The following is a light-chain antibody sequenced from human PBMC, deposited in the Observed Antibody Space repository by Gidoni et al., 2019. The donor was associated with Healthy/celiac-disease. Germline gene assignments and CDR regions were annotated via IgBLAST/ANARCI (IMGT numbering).Light chain of an antibody. J-gene: IGKJ1*01. CDR3: QQYNNWPPWP. CDR2: GAS. CDR1: QSVSSN. V-gene: IGKV3-15*01. Sequence: EIVMTQSPATLSVSPGDRATLSCRASQSVSSNLAWYQQKPGQAPRLLIYGASTRATGSPARFSGSGSGTEFTLTISSLQSEDFAVYYCQQYNNWPPWPFGQGTKVEIK.